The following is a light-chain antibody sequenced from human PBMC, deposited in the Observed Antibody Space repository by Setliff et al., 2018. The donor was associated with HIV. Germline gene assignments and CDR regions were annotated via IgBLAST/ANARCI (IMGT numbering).Light chain of an antibody. J-gene: IGLJ3*02. CDR2: EDN. CDR1: SGSIASNN. Sequence: NFMLTQPHSVSESPGKTVTISCTRGSGSIASNNVQWYQQRPGSSPTTVIYEDNQRPSGVPDRFSGSIDSSSNAASLTISGLKTEDEADYYCQSYDSSTRWVFGEGTKVTVL. CDR3: QSYDSSTRWV. V-gene: IGLV6-57*01.